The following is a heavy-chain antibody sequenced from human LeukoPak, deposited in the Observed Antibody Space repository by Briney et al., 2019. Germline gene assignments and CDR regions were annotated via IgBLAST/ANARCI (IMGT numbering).Heavy chain of an antibody. D-gene: IGHD2-21*02. V-gene: IGHV3-23*01. J-gene: IGHJ4*02. Sequence: GGSLRLSCAASGFTFSSYAMSWVRQAPGKGLEWVSAISGSGGSTYCADSVKGRFTISRDNSKNTLYLQMNSLRAEDTAVYYCAKAAYCGGDCYSGTDYWGQGTLVTVSS. CDR1: GFTFSSYA. CDR3: AKAAYCGGDCYSGTDY. CDR2: ISGSGGST.